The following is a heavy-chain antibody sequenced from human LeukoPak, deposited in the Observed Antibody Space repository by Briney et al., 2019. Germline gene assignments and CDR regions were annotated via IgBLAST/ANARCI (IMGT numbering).Heavy chain of an antibody. D-gene: IGHD3-10*01. CDR1: GGSISSGDYY. Sequence: SQTLSLTCTVSGGSISSGDYYWSWIRQPPGKGLEWIGYIYYSGSTYYNPSLKSRVTISVDTSKNQFSLKLSSVTAADTAVYYCARGRVVRGVNVNWFDPWGQGTLVTVSS. V-gene: IGHV4-30-4*01. CDR3: ARGRVVRGVNVNWFDP. CDR2: IYYSGST. J-gene: IGHJ5*02.